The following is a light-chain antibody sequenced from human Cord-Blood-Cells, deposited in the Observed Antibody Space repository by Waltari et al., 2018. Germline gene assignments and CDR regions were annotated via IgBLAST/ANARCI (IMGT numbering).Light chain of an antibody. J-gene: IGKJ4*01. V-gene: IGKV1-39*01. CDR2: AAS. CDR1: QSISSY. CDR3: QQSYSTPLT. Sequence: DIQMTQSPSSVGDRVTITCRASQSISSYLNWYQQKPGKAPKLLIYAASSLQSGVPSRFSGSGAGTDFTLTISSLQPEDCATYYCQQSYSTPLTFGGGTKVEIK.